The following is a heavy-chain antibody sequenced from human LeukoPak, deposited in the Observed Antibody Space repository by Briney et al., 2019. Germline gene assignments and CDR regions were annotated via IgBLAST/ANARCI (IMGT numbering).Heavy chain of an antibody. CDR3: ARAGDGYCSSTSCYLYYYYYMDV. V-gene: IGHV1-69*13. D-gene: IGHD2-2*01. J-gene: IGHJ6*03. CDR1: GGTFSSYA. CDR2: IIPIFGTA. Sequence: SVTVSCKASGGTFSSYAISWVRQAPGQGLEWMGGIIPIFGTANYAQKFQGRVTITADESTSTAYMELSSLRSEDTAVYYCARAGDGYCSSTSCYLYYYYYMDVWGKGTTVTVSS.